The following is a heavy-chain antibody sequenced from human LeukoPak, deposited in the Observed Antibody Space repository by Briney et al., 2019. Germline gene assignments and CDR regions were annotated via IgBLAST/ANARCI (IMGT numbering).Heavy chain of an antibody. CDR3: AKGAPPYYDILTGYYSHAYYFDY. V-gene: IGHV3-7*03. CDR2: IKQDGSEK. Sequence: GGSLRLSCAASGFTFSSYWMSWVRQAPGKGLEWVANIKQDGSEKYYVDSVKGRFTISRDNSKNTLYLQMNSLRAEDTAVYYCAKGAPPYYDILTGYYSHAYYFDYWGQGTLVTVSS. D-gene: IGHD3-9*01. J-gene: IGHJ4*02. CDR1: GFTFSSYW.